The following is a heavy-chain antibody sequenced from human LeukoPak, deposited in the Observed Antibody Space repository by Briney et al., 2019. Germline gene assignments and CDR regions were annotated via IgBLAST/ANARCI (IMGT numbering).Heavy chain of an antibody. CDR3: AREEGE. V-gene: IGHV4-34*01. CDR1: GGSFSGYY. J-gene: IGHJ4*02. Sequence: PSETLSLTCAVYGGSFSGYYWSWVRQPPGKGLEWIGEIYHSGSTNYNPSLESRVTISVDTSKNQFSLKLSSVTAADTAVYYCAREEGEWGQGTLVTVSS. CDR2: IYHSGST. D-gene: IGHD3-10*01.